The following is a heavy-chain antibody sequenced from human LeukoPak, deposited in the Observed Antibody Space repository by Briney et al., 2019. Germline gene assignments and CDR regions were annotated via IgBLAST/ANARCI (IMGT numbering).Heavy chain of an antibody. V-gene: IGHV1-2*02. J-gene: IGHJ4*02. CDR2: IEPNSGGA. CDR1: GYTFTVKF. D-gene: IGHD3-22*01. Sequence: ASVKVSCKTSGYTFTVKFLHWLQQAPGQGLEWMGGIEPNSGGAVYGQNFRGRVTVTRDTSVSTAYMELSRLRSDDTAVYYCAIENYYDSSGYSKAFDYWGQGTLVTVSS. CDR3: AIENYYDSSGYSKAFDY.